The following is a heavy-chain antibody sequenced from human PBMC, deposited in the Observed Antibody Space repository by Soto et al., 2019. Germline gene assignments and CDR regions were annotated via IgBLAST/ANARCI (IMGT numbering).Heavy chain of an antibody. CDR2: IYYSGST. D-gene: IGHD1-7*01. J-gene: IGHJ4*02. CDR3: ARSQLELRKFRWGYLYYFDY. V-gene: IGHV4-61*01. Sequence: SETLSLTCTVSGGSVSSGSYYWSWIRQPPGKGLEWIGYIYYSGSTNYNPSLKSRVTISVDTSKNQFSLKLSSVTAADTAVYYCARSQLELRKFRWGYLYYFDYWGQGTLVTVSS. CDR1: GGSVSSGSYY.